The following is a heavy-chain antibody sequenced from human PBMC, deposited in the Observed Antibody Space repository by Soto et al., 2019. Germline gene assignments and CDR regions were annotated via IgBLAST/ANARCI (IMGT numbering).Heavy chain of an antibody. V-gene: IGHV3-9*01. D-gene: IGHD6-19*01. J-gene: IGHJ3*02. Sequence: EVQLVESGGGLVRPGSSLRLPCPASGFTFDDYAMHWVRQAPGKGRGWVSGISWNSGSIGYADSVKGRFTISRDNAKNSLYLQMNSLRAEDTALYYCAKDIRGYSSGWTVAFDIWGQGTMVTVSS. CDR3: AKDIRGYSSGWTVAFDI. CDR1: GFTFDDYA. CDR2: ISWNSGSI.